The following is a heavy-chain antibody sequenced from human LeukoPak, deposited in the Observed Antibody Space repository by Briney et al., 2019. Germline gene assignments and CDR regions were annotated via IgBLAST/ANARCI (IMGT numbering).Heavy chain of an antibody. CDR1: GFTFSSYA. CDR2: ISGGGTPT. Sequence: PGGSLRLSCAASGFTFSSYAMSWVRQAPGKGLEWVSAISGGGTPTYYADSVKGRFTISRDNAKNSLYLQMNSLRAEDTAVYYCARDPPSSWGQGTLVTVSS. J-gene: IGHJ5*02. CDR3: ARDPPSS. D-gene: IGHD2-2*01. V-gene: IGHV3-23*01.